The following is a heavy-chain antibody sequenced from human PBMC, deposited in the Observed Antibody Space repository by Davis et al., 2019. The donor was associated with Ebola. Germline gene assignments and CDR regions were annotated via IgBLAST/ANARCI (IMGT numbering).Heavy chain of an antibody. CDR1: GFIFSTYV. D-gene: IGHD4-17*01. CDR2: IYRDGRT. V-gene: IGHV3-66*04. CDR3: ARHINGDFWYFDL. Sequence: GESLKISCSASGFIFSTYVMSWVRQAPGKGLEWVSVIYRDGRTYYADSVKGRFTVSRDNSENMLYLQMSTLRAEDTAVYYCARHINGDFWYFDLWGRGTLVTVSS. J-gene: IGHJ2*01.